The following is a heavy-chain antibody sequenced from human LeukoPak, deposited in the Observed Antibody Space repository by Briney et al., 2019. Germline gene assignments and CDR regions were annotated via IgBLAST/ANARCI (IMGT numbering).Heavy chain of an antibody. CDR3: ARDRWGERASDT. CDR2: ITDDGTRT. J-gene: IGHJ3*02. V-gene: IGHV3-74*03. D-gene: IGHD7-27*01. Sequence: PGGSLRLCCAASGFTFSSYAMSWVRQAPGKGLEWVSHITDDGTRTYADSVKGRFTISRDNAKNTVYLQMNSLRAEDTGMYFCARDRWGERASDTWGQGTMVTVSS. CDR1: GFTFSSYA.